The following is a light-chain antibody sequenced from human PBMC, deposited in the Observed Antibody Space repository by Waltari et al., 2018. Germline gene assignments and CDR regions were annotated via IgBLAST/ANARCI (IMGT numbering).Light chain of an antibody. CDR3: QAWDSSTAVV. CDR1: AFNQKY. Sequence: SYDLTQPPSVSVSPGQTARLTCSGHAFNQKYVSWYQQKPGQSPVLVIYQDTKRPSGIPERFSGSTSGNIATLTISGTQAMDEADYYCQAWDSSTAVVFGGGTKLTVL. V-gene: IGLV3-1*01. CDR2: QDT. J-gene: IGLJ3*02.